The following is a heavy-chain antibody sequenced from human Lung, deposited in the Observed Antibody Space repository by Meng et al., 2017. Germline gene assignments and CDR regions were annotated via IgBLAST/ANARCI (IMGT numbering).Heavy chain of an antibody. CDR3: QWLSTHPPDC. D-gene: IGHD3-22*01. Sequence: EVAVGEDGGGLVEPGGSLRLSCATSGFTFSNAWMSWVRQTPGKGLEWLGRIKSKTDGETTDYAAPVKGRFSISRDDAKNTLYLQMNSLKTEDTAVYYCQWLSTHPPDCWGQGTLVTVSS. CDR2: IKSKTDGETT. J-gene: IGHJ4*02. CDR1: GFTFSNAW. V-gene: IGHV3-15*01.